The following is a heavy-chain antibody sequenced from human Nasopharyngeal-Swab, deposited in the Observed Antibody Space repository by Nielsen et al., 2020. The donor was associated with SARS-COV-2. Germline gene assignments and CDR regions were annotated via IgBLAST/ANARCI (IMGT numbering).Heavy chain of an antibody. J-gene: IGHJ5*02. CDR3: AKDTGAYYASGTYYNPTGWFDP. Sequence: GESLKISCVASGLTFSRHFWSWIRQTPAKGLEWVSSITISGDNIYYAESVEGRFTISRDNSKNTLYLQMNSLRAEDTAVFYCAKDTGAYYASGTYYNPTGWFDPWGQGTLVTVSS. CDR1: GLTFSRHF. V-gene: IGHV3-23*01. CDR2: ITISGDNI. D-gene: IGHD3-10*01.